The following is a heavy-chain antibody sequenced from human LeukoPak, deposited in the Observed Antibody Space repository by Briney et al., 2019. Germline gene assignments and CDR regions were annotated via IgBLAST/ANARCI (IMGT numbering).Heavy chain of an antibody. CDR2: IIPIFGTA. J-gene: IGHJ6*03. V-gene: IGHV1-69*06. CDR1: GGTFSSYA. Sequence: ASVKVSCKASGGTFSSYAISWVRQAPGQGLEWMGRIIPIFGTANYAQKFQGRVTITADKSTSTAYMELSSLRSEDTAVYYCARPGLTRTFEGYMDVWGKGTTVTVSS. D-gene: IGHD4/OR15-4a*01. CDR3: ARPGLTRTFEGYMDV.